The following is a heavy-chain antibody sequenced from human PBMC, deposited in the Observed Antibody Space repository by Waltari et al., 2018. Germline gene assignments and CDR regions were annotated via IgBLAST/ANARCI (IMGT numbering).Heavy chain of an antibody. CDR2: IYYSGST. J-gene: IGHJ4*02. D-gene: IGHD6-13*01. Sequence: QVQLQQWGAGLVKPSETLSLTCAGYGGSFSGYYWGWIRQPPGKGLEWLWSIYYSGSTYYNPSLKSRVTISVDTSKNQFSLKLSSVTAADTAVYYCARAAAGYFDYWGQGTLVTVSS. CDR1: GGSFSGYY. V-gene: IGHV4-34*01. CDR3: ARAAAGYFDY.